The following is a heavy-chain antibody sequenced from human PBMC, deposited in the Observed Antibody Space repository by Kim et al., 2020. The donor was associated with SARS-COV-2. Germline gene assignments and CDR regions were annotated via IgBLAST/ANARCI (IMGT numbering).Heavy chain of an antibody. CDR2: INTSNGDT. J-gene: IGHJ4*02. D-gene: IGHD2-8*01. Sequence: ASVKVSCKASGYTLSDFAIHWVRQAPGQGLEWMAWINTSNGDTKSSQKFQGRVTITRDTVSSTVYMELSSLTSEDTAVYYCARGSMATYDYWGQGTLISV. CDR1: GYTLSDFA. V-gene: IGHV1-3*04. CDR3: ARGSMATYDY.